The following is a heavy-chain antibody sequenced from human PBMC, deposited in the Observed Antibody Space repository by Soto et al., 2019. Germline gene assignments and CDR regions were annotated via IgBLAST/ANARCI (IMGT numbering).Heavy chain of an antibody. Sequence: PSETLSLTCTVSGGSISSSSYYWGWIRQPPGKGLEWIGSIYYSGSTYYNPSLKSRVTISVDTSKNQFSLKLSSVTAADTAVYYCARLRWTGYSSGWYRGINYYGMDVWGQGTTVTVSS. J-gene: IGHJ6*02. CDR1: GGSISSSSYY. CDR2: IYYSGST. V-gene: IGHV4-39*01. D-gene: IGHD6-19*01. CDR3: ARLRWTGYSSGWYRGINYYGMDV.